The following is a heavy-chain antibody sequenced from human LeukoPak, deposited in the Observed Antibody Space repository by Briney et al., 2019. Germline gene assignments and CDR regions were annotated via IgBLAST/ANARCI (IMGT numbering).Heavy chain of an antibody. J-gene: IGHJ4*02. V-gene: IGHV3-21*01. CDR3: ARENSEYFDY. CDR2: ISSSSSYI. Sequence: PGGSLRLSCAASGFTFSSYSMNWVRQAPGKGLEWVSSISSSSSYIYYADSVKGRFTISRDNAKNSLYLQMNSLGAEDTAVYYCARENSEYFDYWGQGTLVTVSS. CDR1: GFTFSSYS. D-gene: IGHD1/OR15-1a*01.